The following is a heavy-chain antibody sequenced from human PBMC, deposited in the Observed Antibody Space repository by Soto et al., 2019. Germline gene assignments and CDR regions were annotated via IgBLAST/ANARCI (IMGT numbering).Heavy chain of an antibody. V-gene: IGHV3-23*01. CDR3: AKDGPNYVILTGTPDPRFDP. D-gene: IGHD3-9*01. CDR1: GFTFSTYA. Sequence: GGSLRLSCAASGFTFSTYAMSWVRQAPGKGLEWVSTIDNSGGITYYADSVKGRFTISRDNSKNTLYLQMNSLRAEDTAVYYCAKDGPNYVILTGTPDPRFDPWGQGTFVIVSS. J-gene: IGHJ5*02. CDR2: IDNSGGIT.